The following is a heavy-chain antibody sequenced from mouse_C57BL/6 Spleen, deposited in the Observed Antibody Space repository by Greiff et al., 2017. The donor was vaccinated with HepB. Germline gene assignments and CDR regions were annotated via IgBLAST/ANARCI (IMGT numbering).Heavy chain of an antibody. CDR1: GYTFTDYN. V-gene: IGHV1-22*01. Sequence: VHVKQSGPELVKPGASVKMSCKASGYTFTDYNMHWVKQSHGKSLEWIGYINPNNGGTSYNQKFKGKATLTVNKSSSTAYMELRSLTSEDSAVYYCAKGLLRFFAYWGQGTLVTVSA. CDR3: AKGLLRFFAY. J-gene: IGHJ3*01. D-gene: IGHD2-3*01. CDR2: INPNNGGT.